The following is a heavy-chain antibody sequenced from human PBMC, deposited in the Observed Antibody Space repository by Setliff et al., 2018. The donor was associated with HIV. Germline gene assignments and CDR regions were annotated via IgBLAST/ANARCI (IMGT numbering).Heavy chain of an antibody. Sequence: GGSLRLSCAASGFTFSRDWMLWVRQPPGKGLVWVARTNSDGSSTSHADSVKGRFTISRDNAKSTLYLQMNGLRADDTAVYYCARALDSSMVILYDAFDIWGQGTMVTVSS. CDR2: TNSDGSST. CDR1: GFTFSRDW. D-gene: IGHD5-18*01. J-gene: IGHJ3*02. CDR3: ARALDSSMVILYDAFDI. V-gene: IGHV3-74*01.